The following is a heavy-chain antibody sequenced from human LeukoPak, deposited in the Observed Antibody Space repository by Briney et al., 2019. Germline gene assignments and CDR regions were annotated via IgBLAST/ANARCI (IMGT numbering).Heavy chain of an antibody. Sequence: GGSLRLSCSASGFNFSSYTMYWVRQAPGKGLEYVAAITSEGDGTYFADSVKDRFTISRDNSKNTLYLQMSSLRAEDTAVYYCVKGFYGMDVWGQGTTVTVSS. CDR1: GFNFSSYT. CDR3: VKGFYGMDV. V-gene: IGHV3-64D*06. CDR2: ITSEGDGT. J-gene: IGHJ6*02.